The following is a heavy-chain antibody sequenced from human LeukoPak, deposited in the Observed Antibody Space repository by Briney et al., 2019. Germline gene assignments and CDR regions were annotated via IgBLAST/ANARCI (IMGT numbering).Heavy chain of an antibody. D-gene: IGHD3-16*01. Sequence: GGSLRLSCAASGFTFSSYAMSWVRQAPGKGLEWVSGMSGSGGSAYYADSVKGRFTISRDNSKNTLYLQMNTLRAEDTAVYYCAKDREYSYVYDAFDIWGQGTLVTVSS. CDR2: MSGSGGSA. CDR1: GFTFSSYA. CDR3: AKDREYSYVYDAFDI. J-gene: IGHJ3*02. V-gene: IGHV3-23*01.